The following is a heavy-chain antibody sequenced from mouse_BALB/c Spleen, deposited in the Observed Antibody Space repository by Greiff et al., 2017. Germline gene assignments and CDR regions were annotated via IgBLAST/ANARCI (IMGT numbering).Heavy chain of an antibody. CDR1: GFTFSSYA. D-gene: IGHD2-2*01. Sequence: EVKLVESGGGLVKPGGSLKLSCAASGFTFSSYAMSWVRQTPEKRLEWVATISSGGSYTYYPDSVKGRFTISRDNAKNTLYLQMSSLRSEDTAMYYCARHGGYDGDWFAYWGQGTLVTVSA. V-gene: IGHV5-9-3*01. CDR3: ARHGGYDGDWFAY. J-gene: IGHJ3*01. CDR2: ISSGGSYT.